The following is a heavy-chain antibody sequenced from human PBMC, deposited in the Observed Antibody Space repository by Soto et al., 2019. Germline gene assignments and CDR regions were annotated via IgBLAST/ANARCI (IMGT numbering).Heavy chain of an antibody. J-gene: IGHJ6*02. D-gene: IGHD3-16*01. V-gene: IGHV3-30*18. CDR3: AKDQPWGSLYYYYGMDV. CDR1: GFTFSSYG. CDR2: ISYDGSNK. Sequence: QVQLVKSGRGVIQPGRSLRLSCAASGFTFSSYGMHWVRQAPGKGLEWVAVISYDGSNKYYADSVKGRFTISRDNSKNTLYLQMNSLRAEDTAVYYCAKDQPWGSLYYYYGMDVWGQGTTVTVSS.